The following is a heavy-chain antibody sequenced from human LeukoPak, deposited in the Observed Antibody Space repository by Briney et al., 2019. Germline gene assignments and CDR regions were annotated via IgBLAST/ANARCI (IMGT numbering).Heavy chain of an antibody. CDR1: GFTFSSYS. J-gene: IGHJ2*01. D-gene: IGHD3-3*01. CDR2: ISSSSSYI. V-gene: IGHV3-21*01. Sequence: GGSLRLSCAASGFTFSSYSMNWVRQAPGKGLEWVSSISSSSSYIYYADSVKGRFTISRDNAKNSLYLQMNSLRAEDTAVYYCARDSPYYDFWSVRNWYFDLWGRGTLVTVSS. CDR3: ARDSPYYDFWSVRNWYFDL.